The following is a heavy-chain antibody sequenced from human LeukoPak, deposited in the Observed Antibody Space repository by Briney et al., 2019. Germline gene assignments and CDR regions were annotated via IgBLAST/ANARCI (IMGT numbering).Heavy chain of an antibody. CDR3: ARESLPGAYYYDSSGSYGMDV. J-gene: IGHJ6*02. CDR1: GFTFSSYG. D-gene: IGHD3-22*01. V-gene: IGHV3-33*01. Sequence: GGSLRLSCAASGFTFSSYGMHWVRHAPGKGLEWVAVIWYDGSNKYYADSVKGRFTISRDNSKNTLYLQMNSLRAEDTAVYYCARESLPGAYYYDSSGSYGMDVWGQGTTVTVSS. CDR2: IWYDGSNK.